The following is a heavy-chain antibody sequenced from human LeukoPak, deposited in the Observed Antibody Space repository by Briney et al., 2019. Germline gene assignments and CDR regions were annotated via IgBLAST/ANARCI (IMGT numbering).Heavy chain of an antibody. CDR1: GFTFSSYW. Sequence: PGGSLTLSCAASGFTFSSYWMHWVRQAPGKGPVWVSSMNSDGSSTTYADSVKGRFTISRDNAKNTLYLQMNSLRVEDTAVYYCARGSKYSSSWYVDYWGQGTLVTVSS. CDR3: ARGSKYSSSWYVDY. J-gene: IGHJ4*02. D-gene: IGHD6-13*01. V-gene: IGHV3-74*01. CDR2: MNSDGSST.